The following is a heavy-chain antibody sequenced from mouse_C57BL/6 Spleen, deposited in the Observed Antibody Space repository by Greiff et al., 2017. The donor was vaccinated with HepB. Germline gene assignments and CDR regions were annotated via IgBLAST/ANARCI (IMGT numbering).Heavy chain of an antibody. CDR3: ARRSTGIAWFAY. CDR2: IDPSDSYT. Sequence: QLQQPGAELVKPGASVKLSCKASGYTFTSYWMQWVKQRPGQGLEWIGEIDPSDSYTNYNQKFKGKATLTVDTSSSTAYMQLSSLTSEDSAVYYCARRSTGIAWFAYWGQGTLVTVSA. CDR1: GYTFTSYW. J-gene: IGHJ3*01. V-gene: IGHV1-50*01. D-gene: IGHD4-1*02.